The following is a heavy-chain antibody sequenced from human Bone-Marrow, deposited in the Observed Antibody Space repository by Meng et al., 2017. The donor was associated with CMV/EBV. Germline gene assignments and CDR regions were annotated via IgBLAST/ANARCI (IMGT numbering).Heavy chain of an antibody. CDR2: INHSGST. CDR3: ARGRTRKGFDY. D-gene: IGHD1-14*01. Sequence: ETLSLTCAVYGGSFSGYYWSWIRQPPGKGLEWIGEINHSGSTNYNPSLKSRVTISVDTSKNQFSLKLSSVTAADTAVYYCARGRTRKGFDYWGQGTLVTVSS. V-gene: IGHV4-34*01. CDR1: GGSFSGYY. J-gene: IGHJ4*02.